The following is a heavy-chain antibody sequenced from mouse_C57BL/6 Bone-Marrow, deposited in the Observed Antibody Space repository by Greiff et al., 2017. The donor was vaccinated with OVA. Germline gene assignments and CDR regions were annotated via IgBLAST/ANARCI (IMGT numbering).Heavy chain of an antibody. CDR1: GYTFTSYW. J-gene: IGHJ4*01. V-gene: IGHV1-55*01. CDR3: ARLYVYDEYYYAMDY. Sequence: QVQLQQPGAELVKPGASVKMSCKASGYTFTSYWITWVKQRPGQGLEWIGDIYPGSGSTNYNEKFKSKATLTVDTSSSTAYMQLSSLTSEDSAVYYCARLYVYDEYYYAMDYWGQGTSVTVSS. CDR2: IYPGSGST. D-gene: IGHD2-2*01.